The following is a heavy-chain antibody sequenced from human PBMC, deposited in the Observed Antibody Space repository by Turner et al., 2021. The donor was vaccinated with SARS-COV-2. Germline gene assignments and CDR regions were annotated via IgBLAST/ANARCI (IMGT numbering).Heavy chain of an antibody. Sequence: QLQLQESGPGLVNPSETLSLTCTVSGGSISISSYYWGWIRQPPGKGLEWIGSIYYSGSTYYNPSLKSRVTISVDTSKNQFSLKLSSVTAADTAVYYCAGEEVVFRASHTLYYYGMDVWGQGTTVTVSS. CDR2: IYYSGST. J-gene: IGHJ6*02. D-gene: IGHD3-22*01. CDR1: GGSISISSYY. V-gene: IGHV4-39*01. CDR3: AGEEVVFRASHTLYYYGMDV.